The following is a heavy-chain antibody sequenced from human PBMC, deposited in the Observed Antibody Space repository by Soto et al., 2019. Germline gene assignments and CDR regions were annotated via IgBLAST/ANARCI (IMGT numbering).Heavy chain of an antibody. CDR3: AKAGYSGYDLFCHGMDV. CDR1: GFTFSIYG. D-gene: IGHD5-12*01. CDR2: ILYDASNI. V-gene: IGHV3-30*18. Sequence: GALSLSCAASGFTFSIYGMHWVRQAPGNGLEWVAVILYDASNIYYADSVKGRFTISRDSSKNTLYLQMNSQRAEDTAVYYCAKAGYSGYDLFCHGMDVWGQGTTVTVSS. J-gene: IGHJ6*02.